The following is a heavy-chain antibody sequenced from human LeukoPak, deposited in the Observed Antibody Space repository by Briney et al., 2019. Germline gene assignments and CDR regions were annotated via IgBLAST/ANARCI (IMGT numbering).Heavy chain of an antibody. CDR3: ARGGRERYSSGWTDAFDI. D-gene: IGHD6-19*01. CDR1: GYTFTSYY. J-gene: IGHJ3*02. CDR2: SNPSGGST. V-gene: IGHV1-46*01. Sequence: ASLKVSCKASGYTFTSYYMHWVRQAPGQGLEWMGISNPSGGSTSYAQKFQGRVTMTRDTSTSTVYMELSSLSSEDTAVYYCARGGRERYSSGWTDAFDIWGQGTMVTVSS.